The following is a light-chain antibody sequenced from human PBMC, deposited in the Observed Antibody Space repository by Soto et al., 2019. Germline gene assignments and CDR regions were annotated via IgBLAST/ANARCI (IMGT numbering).Light chain of an antibody. CDR1: QSVSSY. J-gene: IGKJ2*01. Sequence: EIVLTQSPATLSLSPGERATLSCRASQSVSSYLAWYQQKPGQAPRLLIYDAPNRATGTPARFSGSGSGTDFTLTISSLEPEDFAVYYCQQRSNWPPYTFGQGTKLEIK. CDR2: DAP. CDR3: QQRSNWPPYT. V-gene: IGKV3-11*01.